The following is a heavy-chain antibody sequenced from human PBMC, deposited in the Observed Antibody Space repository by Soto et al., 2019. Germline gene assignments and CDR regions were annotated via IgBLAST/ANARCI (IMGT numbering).Heavy chain of an antibody. CDR2: IYYSGST. D-gene: IGHD5-12*01. Sequence: QVQLQESGPGLVKPSETLSLTCTVSGGSISSYYWSRIRQPPGKGLEWIGYIYYSGSTNYNPSLKSRVTISVDTSKNQFSLKLSSVTAADTAVYYCARGPMATKEDYWGQGTLVTVSS. V-gene: IGHV4-59*01. J-gene: IGHJ4*02. CDR1: GGSISSYY. CDR3: ARGPMATKEDY.